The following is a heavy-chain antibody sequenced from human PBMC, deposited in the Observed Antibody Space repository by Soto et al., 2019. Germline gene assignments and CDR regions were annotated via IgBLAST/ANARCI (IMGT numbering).Heavy chain of an antibody. CDR1: GGSINSYY. Sequence: PSETLSLTCTVSGGSINSYYWSWIRQPPGKGLEWIGYISYSGSTDYNPSLKSRVTLSVDTSENQFFLNLISVTAADTAVYYCARGSGRFDYWGQGTLVTVSS. CDR2: ISYSGST. V-gene: IGHV4-59*08. J-gene: IGHJ4*02. CDR3: ARGSGRFDY.